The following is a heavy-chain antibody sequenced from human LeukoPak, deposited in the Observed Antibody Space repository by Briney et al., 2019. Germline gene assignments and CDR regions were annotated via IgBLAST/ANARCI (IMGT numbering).Heavy chain of an antibody. J-gene: IGHJ4*02. CDR3: AKDRSSSILDY. V-gene: IGHV3-30*18. D-gene: IGHD6-13*01. CDR2: ISYDGSNK. CDR1: GFTFSSYG. Sequence: PGGSLRLFCAASGFTFSSYGMHWVRQAPGKGLEWGAVISYDGSNKYYADSVKGRFTISRDNSKNTLYLQINSLRAEDTAVYYCAKDRSSSILDYWGQGTLVTVSS.